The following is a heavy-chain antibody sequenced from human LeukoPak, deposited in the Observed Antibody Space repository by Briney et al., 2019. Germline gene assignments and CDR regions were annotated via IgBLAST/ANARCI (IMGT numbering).Heavy chain of an antibody. J-gene: IGHJ4*02. CDR1: GFTVSSNY. CDR2: IYSGGST. D-gene: IGHD5-18*01. V-gene: IGHV3-53*01. CDR3: ARAYTYGTLTFDN. Sequence: GGSLRLSCAASGFTVSSNYMSWVRQAPGKGLEWVSIIYSGGSTYYADSVKGRFTISRDNSNNTLYLQMNSLRAADKAVYYCARAYTYGTLTFDNWGQGTLVTVSS.